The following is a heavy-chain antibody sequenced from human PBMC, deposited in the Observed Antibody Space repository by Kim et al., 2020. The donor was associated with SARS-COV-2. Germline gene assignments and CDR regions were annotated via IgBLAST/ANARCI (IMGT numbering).Heavy chain of an antibody. CDR1: GDTFSTYY. CDR3: ARAQYAYDYDSSGYLGAFD. Sequence: ASVKVSCKASGDTFSTYYIHWVRQAPGQGLEWMGIINPSGGSTSHAQKFLGRVTMTGDTSTSTVYMELSSLRYDDTAVYYCARAQYAYDYDSSGYLGAFD. CDR2: INPSGGST. J-gene: IGHJ3*01. D-gene: IGHD3-22*01. V-gene: IGHV1-46*01.